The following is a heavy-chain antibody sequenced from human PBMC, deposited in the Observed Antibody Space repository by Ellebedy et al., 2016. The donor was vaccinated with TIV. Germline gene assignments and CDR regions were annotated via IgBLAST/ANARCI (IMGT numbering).Heavy chain of an antibody. Sequence: GESLKISXAASGFTFSSYSMNWVRQAPGKGLEWVSYISSSSSTIYYADSVKGRFTISRDNAKNSLYLQMNSLRDEDTAVYYCARTGPGWVMPGPNWFNPWGQGTLVTVSS. CDR2: ISSSSSTI. CDR1: GFTFSSYS. J-gene: IGHJ5*02. CDR3: ARTGPGWVMPGPNWFNP. D-gene: IGHD2-21*01. V-gene: IGHV3-48*02.